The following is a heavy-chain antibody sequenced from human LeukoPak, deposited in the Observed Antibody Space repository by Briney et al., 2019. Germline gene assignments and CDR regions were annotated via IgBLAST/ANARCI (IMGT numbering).Heavy chain of an antibody. J-gene: IGHJ4*02. CDR3: ARDFQGADDY. D-gene: IGHD1-26*01. V-gene: IGHV4-31*03. Sequence: PSETLSLTCTVSGGSISSGGYYWSWIRQLPGKGLEWIGYIYYSGNTYYTPSLKSRLTISVDTSKNQFSLRLSSVTAADTAVYYCARDFQGADDYWGQGTLVTVSS. CDR2: IYYSGNT. CDR1: GGSISSGGYY.